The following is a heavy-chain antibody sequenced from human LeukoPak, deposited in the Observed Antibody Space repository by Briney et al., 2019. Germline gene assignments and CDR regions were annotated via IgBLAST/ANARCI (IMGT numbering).Heavy chain of an antibody. CDR2: INHSGST. J-gene: IGHJ6*03. CDR3: ARGHASSGWYFSEHYYYMDV. CDR1: GGSFSGYY. V-gene: IGHV4-34*01. D-gene: IGHD6-19*01. Sequence: SETLSLTCAVYGGSFSGYYWSWIRQPPGKGLEWIGEINHSGSTNYNPSLKSRVTISVDTSKNQFSLKLSSVTAADTAVYYCARGHASSGWYFSEHYYYMDVWGKGTTVTVSS.